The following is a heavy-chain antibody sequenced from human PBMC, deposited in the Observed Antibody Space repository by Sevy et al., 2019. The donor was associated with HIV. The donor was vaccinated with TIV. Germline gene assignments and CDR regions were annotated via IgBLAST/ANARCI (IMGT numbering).Heavy chain of an antibody. CDR3: ARESIGATGDFDY. Sequence: SETLSLTCTVSAGSLSNYFWSWIRQPPGKRLEWIAYIYTSGSTNYNPSLKSRVSISIDTSKNQFSLKLRSVSAADTAVYYCARESIGATGDFDYWGQGTLVTVSS. D-gene: IGHD6-6*01. V-gene: IGHV4-59*01. CDR1: AGSLSNYF. CDR2: IYTSGST. J-gene: IGHJ4*02.